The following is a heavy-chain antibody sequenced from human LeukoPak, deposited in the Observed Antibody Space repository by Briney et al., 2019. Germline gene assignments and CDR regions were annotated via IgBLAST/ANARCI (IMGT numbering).Heavy chain of an antibody. D-gene: IGHD6-13*01. V-gene: IGHV1-18*01. CDR1: GYTFTGYG. Sequence: ASVKVSCKASGYTFTGYGISWVRQAPGQGLEWMGWISAYNGNTNYAQKIQGRVTMTTDTSTSTDYMELRSLRSDDTAVYYCARDPLYSSSWPFDYWGQGTLVTVSS. CDR3: ARDPLYSSSWPFDY. CDR2: ISAYNGNT. J-gene: IGHJ4*02.